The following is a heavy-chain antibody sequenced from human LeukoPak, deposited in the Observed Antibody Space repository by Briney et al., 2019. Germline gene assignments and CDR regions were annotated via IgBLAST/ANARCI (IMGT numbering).Heavy chain of an antibody. CDR1: GGSFSGYY. CDR3: ARPRWYPYGMDV. CDR2: INHSGST. J-gene: IGHJ6*02. V-gene: IGHV4-34*01. D-gene: IGHD4-23*01. Sequence: SETLSLTCAVYGGSFSGYYWSWIRQPPGKGLEWIGEINHSGSTNYNPSLKSRVTISVDMSKNQFSLKLSSVTAADTAVYYCARPRWYPYGMDVWGQGTTVTVSS.